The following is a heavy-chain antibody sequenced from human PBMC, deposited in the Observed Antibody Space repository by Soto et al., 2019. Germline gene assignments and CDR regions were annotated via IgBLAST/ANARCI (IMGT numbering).Heavy chain of an antibody. CDR3: ARAPYGFTSWFDS. CDR2: ISSFGTTI. CDR1: GFTFSDYY. J-gene: IGHJ5*01. D-gene: IGHD3-10*01. V-gene: IGHV3-11*01. Sequence: QVQLVESGGGLVKPGGSLRLSCAASGFTFSDYYMSWIRQAPGKGLVWVSYISSFGTTIHHADSVKGRFTISRDNAKNSLYLQMNSLRADDAAVYYCARAPYGFTSWFDSWGQGTLVTVSS.